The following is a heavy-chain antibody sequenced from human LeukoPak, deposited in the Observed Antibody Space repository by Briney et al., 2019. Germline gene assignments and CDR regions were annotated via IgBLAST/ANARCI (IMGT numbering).Heavy chain of an antibody. CDR2: MNPNSGVT. J-gene: IGHJ4*02. CDR1: GYTFTVDY. CDR3: TRGAGTSWFDY. V-gene: IGHV1-2*02. D-gene: IGHD2-2*01. Sequence: ASVKVSCKPSGYTFTVDYLHWVRQAPGQGLEWVGWMNPNSGVTGYAQNFQGRVTMTRDTSISTAYMELSSLTSDDTAVYYCTRGAGTSWFDYWGQGSLVTVSS.